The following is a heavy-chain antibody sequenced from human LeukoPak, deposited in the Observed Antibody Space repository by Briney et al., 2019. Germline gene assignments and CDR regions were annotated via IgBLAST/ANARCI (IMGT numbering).Heavy chain of an antibody. Sequence: GGSLRLTCAASGFTFSDYYMSWIRHAPGKGLEWVSYISSSGSTIYYADSVKGRFTISRDNAKNSLYLQMNSLRAEDTAVYYCARAGASGSYDFDYWGQGTLVTVSS. CDR3: ARAGASGSYDFDY. J-gene: IGHJ4*02. CDR1: GFTFSDYY. CDR2: ISSSGSTI. D-gene: IGHD1-26*01. V-gene: IGHV3-11*01.